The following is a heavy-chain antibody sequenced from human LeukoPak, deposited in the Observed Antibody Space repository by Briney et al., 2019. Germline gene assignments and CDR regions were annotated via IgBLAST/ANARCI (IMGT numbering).Heavy chain of an antibody. V-gene: IGHV1-8*01. D-gene: IGHD3-22*01. CDR3: ARVDYYNSSGYLY. CDR2: MNPNSGKT. CDR1: GYIFTRFD. Sequence: ASVKVSCKTSGYIFTRFDISWVRQAAGPGLEWMGWMNPNSGKTGYSQRFQGRVTMTRSTSISTAYMELSGLRSDDTAIYYCARVDYYNSSGYLYWGQGTLVTVSS. J-gene: IGHJ4*02.